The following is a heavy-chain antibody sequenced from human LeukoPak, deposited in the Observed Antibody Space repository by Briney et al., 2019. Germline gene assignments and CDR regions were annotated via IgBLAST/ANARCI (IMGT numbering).Heavy chain of an antibody. V-gene: IGHV3-30-3*01. CDR1: GFTFSSYA. CDR3: ARTAGRLGAAGPLNDAFDI. CDR2: ISYDGSNK. D-gene: IGHD1-26*01. J-gene: IGHJ3*02. Sequence: GGSLRLSCAASGFTFSSYAMHWVRQAPGKGLEWVAVISYDGSNKYYADSVKGRFTISRDNSKNTLYLQMNSLRAEDTAVYYCARTAGRLGAAGPLNDAFDIWGQGTMVTVSS.